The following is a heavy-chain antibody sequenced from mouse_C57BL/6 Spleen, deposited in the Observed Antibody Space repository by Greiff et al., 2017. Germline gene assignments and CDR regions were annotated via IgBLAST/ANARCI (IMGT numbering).Heavy chain of an antibody. J-gene: IGHJ3*01. CDR3: AKLGPWFAY. V-gene: IGHV1-82*01. Sequence: VKLQQSGPELVKPGASVKISCKASGYAFSSSWMNWVKQRPGKGLEWIGRIYPGDGDTNYNGKFKGKATLTADKPSSTAYMQLSSLTSEDSAVYFCAKLGPWFAYWGQGTLVTVSA. CDR1: GYAFSSSW. CDR2: IYPGDGDT. D-gene: IGHD4-1*01.